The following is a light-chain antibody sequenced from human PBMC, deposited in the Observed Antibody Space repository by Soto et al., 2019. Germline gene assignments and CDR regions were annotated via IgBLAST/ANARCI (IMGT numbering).Light chain of an antibody. Sequence: QAVLTQPPSVSGAPGQRVTISCTGSSSNIGAGYDVHWYQQLPGTAPKLLIYGNSNRPSGVPDRFSGSESVTSASLAITGLQAEDEADYYCQSYDSSLTAVVFGGGTKLTVL. J-gene: IGLJ2*01. CDR1: SSNIGAGYD. CDR2: GNS. V-gene: IGLV1-40*01. CDR3: QSYDSSLTAVV.